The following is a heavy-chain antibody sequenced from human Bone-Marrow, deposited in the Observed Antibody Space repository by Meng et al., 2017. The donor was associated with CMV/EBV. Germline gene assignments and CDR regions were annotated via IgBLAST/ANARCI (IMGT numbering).Heavy chain of an antibody. J-gene: IGHJ4*02. CDR3: ARESKWPHLMAPYHY. CDR1: GGSISSSRYY. D-gene: IGHD5-12*01. Sequence: SETLSLTCTVSGGSISSSRYYWGWIRQPPGKGLEWIGSIYYSGSTYYNPSLKSRVTISVDTSKNQFSLKLSSVTAADTAVYYCARESKWPHLMAPYHYWGQAT. CDR2: IYYSGST. V-gene: IGHV4-39*07.